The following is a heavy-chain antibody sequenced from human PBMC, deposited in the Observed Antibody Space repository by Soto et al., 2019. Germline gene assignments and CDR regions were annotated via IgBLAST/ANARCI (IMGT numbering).Heavy chain of an antibody. D-gene: IGHD1-26*01. J-gene: IGHJ5*02. CDR2: ISAYNGNT. Sequence: QVQLVQSGAEVKKPGASVKVSCKASGYNFNSYTISWVLQAPGQGLEWMGRISAYNGNTNYAQKFQGRVTMTTDTSTSTAYMELRSLRSDDTAVYHCARVVGALGHWFDPWGQGTLVTVSS. CDR3: ARVVGALGHWFDP. CDR1: GYNFNSYT. V-gene: IGHV1-18*01.